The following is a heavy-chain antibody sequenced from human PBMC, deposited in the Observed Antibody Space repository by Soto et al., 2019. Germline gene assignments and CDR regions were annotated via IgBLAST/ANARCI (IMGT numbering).Heavy chain of an antibody. CDR3: ARVYSGYRDYYYYMDV. CDR2: IRQDGSEK. CDR1: GSTFSSYS. Sequence: PGGSLRLSCAASGSTFSSYSMNWVRQAPGKGLEWVANIRQDGSEKYYVDSVKGRFTISGDNAKNSLYLQMNSLRAEDTAVYYCARVYSGYRDYYYYMDVWGKGTTVTVSS. J-gene: IGHJ6*03. V-gene: IGHV3-7*01. D-gene: IGHD5-12*01.